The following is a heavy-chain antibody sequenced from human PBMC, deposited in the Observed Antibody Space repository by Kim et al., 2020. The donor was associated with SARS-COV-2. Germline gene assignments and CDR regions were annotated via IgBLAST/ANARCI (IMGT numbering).Heavy chain of an antibody. CDR3: ARGGTYSSGWYFFDY. CDR1: GYTFTGYY. CDR2: INPNSGGT. J-gene: IGHJ4*02. D-gene: IGHD6-19*01. Sequence: ASVKVSCKASGYTFTGYYMHWVRQAPGQGLEWMGRINPNSGGTNYAQKFQGRVTMTRDTSISTAYMELSRLRSDDTAVYYCARGGTYSSGWYFFDYWGQGTLVTVSS. V-gene: IGHV1-2*06.